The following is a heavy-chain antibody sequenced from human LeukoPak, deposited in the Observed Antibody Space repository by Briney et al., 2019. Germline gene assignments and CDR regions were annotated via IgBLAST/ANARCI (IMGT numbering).Heavy chain of an antibody. CDR3: ARAPYYYDSRSLTFDY. Sequence: SETLSLTCAVYGGSFSGYYWSWIRQPPGKGLEWIGEINHSGSTNYNPSLKSRVTISVDTSKNQFSLKLSSVTAADTAVYYCARAPYYYDSRSLTFDYWGPGTLVTVSS. CDR2: INHSGST. V-gene: IGHV4-34*01. D-gene: IGHD3-22*01. J-gene: IGHJ4*02. CDR1: GGSFSGYY.